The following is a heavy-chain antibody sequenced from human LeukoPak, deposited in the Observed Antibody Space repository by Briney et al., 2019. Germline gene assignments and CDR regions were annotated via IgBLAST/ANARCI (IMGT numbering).Heavy chain of an antibody. CDR3: ARRWAVAAGRAFDI. Sequence: PGGLSDTPMDPVGSLFSTIYYSGSARHPRRGGRECHGCIYYSGSTYYNPSLKSRVTISVDTSKNQFSLKLSSVTAADTAVYYCARRWAVAAGRAFDIWGQGTMVTVSS. CDR1: VGSLFSTIYY. D-gene: IGHD6-19*01. V-gene: IGHV4-39*07. CDR2: IYYSGST. J-gene: IGHJ3*02.